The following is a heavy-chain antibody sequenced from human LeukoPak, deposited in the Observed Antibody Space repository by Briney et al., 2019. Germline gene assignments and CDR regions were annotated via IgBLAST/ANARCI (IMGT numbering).Heavy chain of an antibody. D-gene: IGHD6-6*01. J-gene: IGHJ3*02. CDR2: ISSSSSYI. CDR1: GFTFSSYS. Sequence: PGGSLRLSCAASGFTFSSYSMNWVRQAPGKGLEWVSSISSSSSYIYYADSVKGRFTISRDDAKNSLYLQMNSLRAEDTAVYYCARDRHDAFDIWGQGTMVTVSS. V-gene: IGHV3-21*01. CDR3: ARDRHDAFDI.